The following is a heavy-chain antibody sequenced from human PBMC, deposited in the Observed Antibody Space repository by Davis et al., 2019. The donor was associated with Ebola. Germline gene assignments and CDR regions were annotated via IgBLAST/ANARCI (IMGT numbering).Heavy chain of an antibody. CDR2: IIPIFGTA. V-gene: IGHV1-69*13. D-gene: IGHD2-2*02. CDR3: ARHDRDCSSTSCYMGEFGY. J-gene: IGHJ4*02. CDR1: GGTFSSYA. Sequence: AASVKVSCKASGGTFSSYAISWVRQAPGQGLEWMGGIIPIFGTANYAQKFQGRVTITADESTSTAYLQWSSLKASDTAMYYCARHDRDCSSTSCYMGEFGYWGQGTLVTVSS.